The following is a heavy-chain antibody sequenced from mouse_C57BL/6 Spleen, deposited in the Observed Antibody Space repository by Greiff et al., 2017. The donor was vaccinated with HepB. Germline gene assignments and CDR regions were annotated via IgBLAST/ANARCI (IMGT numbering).Heavy chain of an antibody. D-gene: IGHD2-3*01. Sequence: EVMLVESGGGLVQPKGSLKLSCAASGFSFNTYAMNWVRQAPGKGLEWVARIRSKSNNYATYYADSVKDRFTISRDDSESMLYLQMNNLKTEDTAMYYCVRQDGYYKDWYFDVWGTGTTVTVSS. CDR3: VRQDGYYKDWYFDV. J-gene: IGHJ1*03. V-gene: IGHV10-1*01. CDR1: GFSFNTYA. CDR2: IRSKSNNYAT.